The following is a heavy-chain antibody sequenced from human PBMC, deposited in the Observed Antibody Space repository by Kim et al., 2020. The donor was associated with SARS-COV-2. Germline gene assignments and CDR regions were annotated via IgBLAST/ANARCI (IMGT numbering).Heavy chain of an antibody. CDR3: AIGSGWFDS. CDR1: GASVNSGAYY. Sequence: SETLSLTCTVSGASVNSGAYYWSWIRQPPGMPLEWIGFIYYRGVTNYNPSLKSRVTISVDTSKNQFSLRLTSVTAADTGVYYCAIGSGWFDSWGQGTPVTVSP. V-gene: IGHV4-61*08. CDR2: IYYRGVT. D-gene: IGHD3-16*01. J-gene: IGHJ5*01.